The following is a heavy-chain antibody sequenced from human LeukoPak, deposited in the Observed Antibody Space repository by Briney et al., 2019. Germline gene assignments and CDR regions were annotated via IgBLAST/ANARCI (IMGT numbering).Heavy chain of an antibody. D-gene: IGHD3-16*01. V-gene: IGHV3-30-3*01. CDR1: GFTFSSYA. J-gene: IGHJ4*02. CDR2: ISYDGSNK. CDR3: ARDRYGGFDY. Sequence: PGGSLRLSCAASGFTFSSYAMHWVRQAPGKGLEWVAVISYDGSNKYYADSVEGRFTISRDNSKNTLYLQMNSLRAEDTAVYYCARDRYGGFDYWGQGTLVTVSS.